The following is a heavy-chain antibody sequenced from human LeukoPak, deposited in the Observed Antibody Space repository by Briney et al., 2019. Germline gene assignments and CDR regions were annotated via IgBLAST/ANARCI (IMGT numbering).Heavy chain of an antibody. CDR3: ARMSGWYGTADYYYGMDV. Sequence: SSETLSLTCTVSGGSISSYYGSWIRQPPGKGLEWIGYIYYSGSTNYNPSLKSRVTISVDTSKNQFSLKLSSVTAADTAVYYCARMSGWYGTADYYYGMDVWGQGTTVTVSS. D-gene: IGHD6-19*01. CDR1: GGSISSYY. CDR2: IYYSGST. J-gene: IGHJ6*02. V-gene: IGHV4-59*08.